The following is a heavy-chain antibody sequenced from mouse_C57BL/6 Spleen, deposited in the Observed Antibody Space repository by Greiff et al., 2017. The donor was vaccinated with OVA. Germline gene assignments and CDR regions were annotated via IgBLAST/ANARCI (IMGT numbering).Heavy chain of an antibody. CDR2: IDPNSGGT. Sequence: QVQLQQPGAELVKPGASVKLSCKASGYTFTSYWMHWVKQRPGRGLEWIGRIDPNSGGTKYNEKFKSKATLTVDKPSSTAYMQLSSLTSEDSAVYYCARSEITTVVARDYAMDYWGQGTSVTVSS. J-gene: IGHJ4*01. D-gene: IGHD1-1*01. V-gene: IGHV1-72*01. CDR1: GYTFTSYW. CDR3: ARSEITTVVARDYAMDY.